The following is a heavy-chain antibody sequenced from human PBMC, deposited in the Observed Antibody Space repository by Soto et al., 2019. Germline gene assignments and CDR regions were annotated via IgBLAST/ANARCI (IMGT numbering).Heavy chain of an antibody. CDR1: GFTFSSFG. CDR3: AKSRYSEPAFDY. D-gene: IGHD3-16*01. J-gene: IGHJ4*02. V-gene: IGHV3-30*18. Sequence: PGGSLRLSCAASGFTFSSFGMHWVRQAPGKGLEWVAVIPYAESIKYNVDIVKGRFTISRDNSKNTVYLQMNSLRTEDTAVYYCAKSRYSEPAFDYWGQGTLVTVSS. CDR2: IPYAESIK.